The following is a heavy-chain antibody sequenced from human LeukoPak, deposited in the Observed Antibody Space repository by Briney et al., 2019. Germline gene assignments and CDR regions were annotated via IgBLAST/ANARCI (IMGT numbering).Heavy chain of an antibody. V-gene: IGHV4-59*12. D-gene: IGHD6-13*01. J-gene: IGHJ4*02. CDR2: IYYSGST. Sequence: SETLSLTCTVSGGSISSYYWSWIRQPPGKGLEWIGYIYYSGSTNYNPPLKSRVTISLDTSKNQFSLKLNSVTAADTAVYYCATDSSISWYFIWGQGTLVTVSS. CDR1: GGSISSYY. CDR3: ATDSSISWYFI.